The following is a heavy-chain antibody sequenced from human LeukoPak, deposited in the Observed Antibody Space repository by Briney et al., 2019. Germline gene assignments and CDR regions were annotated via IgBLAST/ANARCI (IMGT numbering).Heavy chain of an antibody. CDR2: IYYRGST. D-gene: IGHD5-12*01. V-gene: IGHV4-59*01. Sequence: SETLSLTCTASGGSISGYYWSWIRQPPGKGLEWIGFIYYRGSTNYNPSLESRVTISVDTSKNRFSLKLSSVTAADTAVYYCARDRYSGYDGFGAFDIWGQGTMVTVSS. CDR3: ARDRYSGYDGFGAFDI. CDR1: GGSISGYY. J-gene: IGHJ3*02.